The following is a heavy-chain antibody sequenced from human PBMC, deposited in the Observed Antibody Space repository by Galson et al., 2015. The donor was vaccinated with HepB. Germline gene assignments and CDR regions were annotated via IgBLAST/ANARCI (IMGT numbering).Heavy chain of an antibody. CDR3: VRRRSQLLNVDTDY. CDR2: IDPSDSYT. Sequence: QSGAEVKKPGESLRISCKGSGYTFTAFWITWVRQIPGKGLEWMGRIDPSDSYTDYSPSFQGQVSISADKSTATAYLQWSSLKASDTAIYFCVRRRSQLLNVDTDYWGQGTLVTVSS. D-gene: IGHD2-2*01. J-gene: IGHJ4*01. CDR1: GYTFTAFW. V-gene: IGHV5-10-1*04.